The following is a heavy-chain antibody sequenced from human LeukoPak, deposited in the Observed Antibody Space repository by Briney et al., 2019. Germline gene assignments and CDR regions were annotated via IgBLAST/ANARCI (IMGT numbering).Heavy chain of an antibody. CDR1: GGSISSGDYY. CDR3: ARDGVTVTTLDAFDI. CDR2: IYYSGST. Sequence: SQTLSLTCTVSGGSISSGDYYWSWIRQPPGKGLEWIGYIYYSGSTYYNPSLKSRVTISVDTSKNQFSLKLSSVTAADTAVYYCARDGVTVTTLDAFDIWGQGTMVTVSS. V-gene: IGHV4-30-4*08. D-gene: IGHD4-17*01. J-gene: IGHJ3*02.